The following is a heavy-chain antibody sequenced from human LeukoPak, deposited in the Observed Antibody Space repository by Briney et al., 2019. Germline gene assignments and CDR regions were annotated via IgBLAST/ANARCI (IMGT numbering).Heavy chain of an antibody. Sequence: GASVKVSCKASGYTFTSYDINWVRQATGQGLEWMGWINPNSGGTNYAQKFQGRVTMTRDTSISTAYMELSRLRSDDTAVYYCARGVVGYGDPGWGQGTMVTVSS. CDR3: ARGVVGYGDPG. V-gene: IGHV1-2*02. D-gene: IGHD4-17*01. J-gene: IGHJ3*01. CDR2: INPNSGGT. CDR1: GYTFTSYD.